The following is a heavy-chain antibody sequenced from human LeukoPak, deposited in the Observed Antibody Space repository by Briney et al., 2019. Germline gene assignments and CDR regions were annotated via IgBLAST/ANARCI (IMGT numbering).Heavy chain of an antibody. Sequence: PSQTLSLTCTVSGGSISSGSYYWSWIRQPAGKGLEWIGRIYTSGSTNYNPSLKSRVTISVDTSKNQFSLKLSSVTAADTAVYYCARGGRGYYDILTGYYNRNWFDPWGQGTLVTVSS. V-gene: IGHV4-61*02. D-gene: IGHD3-9*01. CDR3: ARGGRGYYDILTGYYNRNWFDP. CDR2: IYTSGST. J-gene: IGHJ5*02. CDR1: GGSISSGSYY.